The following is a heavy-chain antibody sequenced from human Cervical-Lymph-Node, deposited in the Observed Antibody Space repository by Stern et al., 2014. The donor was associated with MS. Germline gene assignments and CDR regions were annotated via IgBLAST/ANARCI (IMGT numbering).Heavy chain of an antibody. Sequence: EVQLVESGGGLVKPGGSLRLSCAASGFTFSSYSMNWVRQAPGKGLEWVSSISSSSSYISYADSVKGRCTISRDNAKNSLYLQMNSLRAEDTAVYYCARGHGQVGYWGQGTLVTVSS. CDR1: GFTFSSYS. J-gene: IGHJ4*02. CDR3: ARGHGQVGY. V-gene: IGHV3-21*01. CDR2: ISSSSSYI.